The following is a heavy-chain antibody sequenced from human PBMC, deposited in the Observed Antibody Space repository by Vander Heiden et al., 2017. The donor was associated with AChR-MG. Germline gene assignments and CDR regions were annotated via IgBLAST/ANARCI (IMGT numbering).Heavy chain of an antibody. V-gene: IGHV4-4*07. D-gene: IGHD2-15*01. CDR3: ARGDIVMGGGRNWFDP. CDR2: ISHQGST. J-gene: IGHJ5*02. Sequence: QVQLQESGPGLVKPSETLSLTCSVPGGSMNSHFWNWIRPSAGRGLEWIGRISHQGSTYYNPSLRSRITMSVDTSKPQFSLKLSSVTAADTAVYYCARGDIVMGGGRNWFDPWGQGIPVTVSS. CDR1: GGSMNSHF.